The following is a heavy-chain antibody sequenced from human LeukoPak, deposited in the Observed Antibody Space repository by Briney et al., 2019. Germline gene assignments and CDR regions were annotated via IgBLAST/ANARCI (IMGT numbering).Heavy chain of an antibody. CDR1: GGTFISYA. D-gene: IGHD5-18*01. CDR2: IIPIFGTA. CDR3: AGAQQLWSQTFDY. J-gene: IGHJ4*02. V-gene: IGHV1-69*01. Sequence: ASVKVSYKASGGTFISYAISWVRQAPGQGLEWMGGIIPIFGTANYAQKFQGRVTITADESTSTAYMELSSLRSEDTAVYYCAGAQQLWSQTFDYWGQGTLVTVSS.